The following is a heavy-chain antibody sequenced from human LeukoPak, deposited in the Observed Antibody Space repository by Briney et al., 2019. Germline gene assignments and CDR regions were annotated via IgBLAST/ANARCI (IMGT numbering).Heavy chain of an antibody. CDR3: ARRGEYNWNYFAF. D-gene: IGHD1-20*01. CDR2: ICYSGTT. J-gene: IGHJ4*02. CDR1: GGSFSSSGYY. Sequence: SETLSLTCAVSGGSFSSSGYYWSWIRQPPGEGLEWIGSICYSGTTYYNASLKSRVTISVDASKNHFSLKLSSVTAADTAVYHCARRGEYNWNYFAFWGQGILVTVSS. V-gene: IGHV4-39*02.